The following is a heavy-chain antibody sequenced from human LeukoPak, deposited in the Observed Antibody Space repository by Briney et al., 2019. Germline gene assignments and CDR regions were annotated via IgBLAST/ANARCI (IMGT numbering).Heavy chain of an antibody. CDR2: IKVDGSER. CDR3: GRGGLVGATNRYYCDS. V-gene: IGHV3-7*04. D-gene: IGHD1-26*01. CDR1: GFTFSSYW. J-gene: IGHJ4*02. Sequence: PGGSLRLSCAASGFTFSSYWMSWVRQAPGKGLECVANIKVDGSERYYVDSVKGRFTISRDNAENFLYLQMNSLRAEDTAVYYCGRGGLVGATNRYYCDSWGQGTLVTVSS.